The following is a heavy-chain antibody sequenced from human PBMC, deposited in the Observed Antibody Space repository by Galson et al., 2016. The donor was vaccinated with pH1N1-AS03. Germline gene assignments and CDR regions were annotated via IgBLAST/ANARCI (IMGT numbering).Heavy chain of an antibody. V-gene: IGHV1-2*06. CDR1: GYTFTDYY. J-gene: IGHJ4*02. CDR2: ISLHTGVT. CDR3: AREDRRYGDYPFDF. D-gene: IGHD4-17*01. Sequence: SVKVSCKAFGYTFTDYYMHWVRQAPGQGLEWMGRISLHTGVTRYAQGFQGRVTMTRDTPTNTAYIELSRVTTDDTAIYFCAREDRRYGDYPFDFWGQGTLVTVSS.